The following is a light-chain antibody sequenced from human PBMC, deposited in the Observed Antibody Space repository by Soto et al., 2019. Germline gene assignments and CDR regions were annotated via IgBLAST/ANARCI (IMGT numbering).Light chain of an antibody. CDR2: GAS. CDR3: QRYNNGPPYT. J-gene: IGKJ2*01. CDR1: HSVSSN. Sequence: EIVMTQSPATLSVSPGERATLSCRASHSVSSNLAWYQHKPGQAPRLLIYGASTRVTGIPARFSGSGSGTEFTLTISRLQSEDFAVYYCQRYNNGPPYTFGQGTQLET. V-gene: IGKV3-15*01.